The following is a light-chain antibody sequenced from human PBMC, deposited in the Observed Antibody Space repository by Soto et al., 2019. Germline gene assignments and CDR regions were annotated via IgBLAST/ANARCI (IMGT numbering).Light chain of an antibody. CDR1: QGIEND. CDR2: AAS. Sequence: AIQMTQSPSSLSASVGDRVTITCRASQGIENDLAWYQQKPGKAPKLLIYAASSLQSGVPSTFSGSGSGTDFTLTISSLQPEDFATYYCLQDYNYPYTFGQGTKVDIK. J-gene: IGKJ2*01. V-gene: IGKV1-6*01. CDR3: LQDYNYPYT.